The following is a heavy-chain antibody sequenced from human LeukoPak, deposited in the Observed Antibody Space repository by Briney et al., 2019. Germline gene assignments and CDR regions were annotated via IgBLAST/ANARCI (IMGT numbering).Heavy chain of an antibody. CDR2: IGGGGTTT. Sequence: GGSLRLSCAASGFTFSDYAMSWVRQAPGKGLECVSTIGGGGTTTYYADSMKGRFTISRDNAKNTLYLQMNSLRAEDTAVYYCVKDQGVMEVWGQGTTVTVSS. J-gene: IGHJ6*02. CDR1: GFTFSDYA. CDR3: VKDQGVMEV. V-gene: IGHV3-23*01.